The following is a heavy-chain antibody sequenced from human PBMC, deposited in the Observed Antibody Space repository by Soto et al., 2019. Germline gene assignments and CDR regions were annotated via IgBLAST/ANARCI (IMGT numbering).Heavy chain of an antibody. J-gene: IGHJ4*02. Sequence: EVQLLESGGGLVQPGGSLRLSCAASGFTFSSYAMSWVRQAPGKGLEWVSAISGSGGSTYYADSVKGRFTISRDNSKNMLYLQMNSLRAEDTAVYYCGVLRFLEWLPIDYWGQGTLVTVSS. D-gene: IGHD3-3*01. CDR2: ISGSGGST. CDR1: GFTFSSYA. CDR3: GVLRFLEWLPIDY. V-gene: IGHV3-23*01.